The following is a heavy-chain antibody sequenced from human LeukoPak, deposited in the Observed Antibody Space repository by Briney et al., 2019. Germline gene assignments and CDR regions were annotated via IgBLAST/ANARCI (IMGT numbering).Heavy chain of an antibody. CDR3: ASSGALLWPRFDP. J-gene: IGHJ5*02. Sequence: GGSLRLSCAASGFTVSSNYMSWVRQAPGKGLEWVSVIYSGGSTYYADSVKGRFTISRDNSKNTLYLQMNSLRAEDAAVYYCASSGALLWPRFDPWGQGTLVTVSS. D-gene: IGHD3-10*01. V-gene: IGHV3-53*01. CDR1: GFTVSSNY. CDR2: IYSGGST.